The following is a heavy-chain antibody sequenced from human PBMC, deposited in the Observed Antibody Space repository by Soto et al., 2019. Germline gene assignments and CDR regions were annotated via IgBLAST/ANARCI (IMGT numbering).Heavy chain of an antibody. CDR2: IYFSGST. CDR1: GGSISGGTYY. J-gene: IGHJ6*02. Sequence: QVQLQESGPGLVKPSQTLSLTCTVSGGSISGGTYYWSWIRQPPGQGLEWIGYIYFSGSTYYNPSLKSRVIISVDTSKNQFSLRLSYVTAADTAVYYCARGDWPTQMDVWGQGTTVTVSS. V-gene: IGHV4-31*03. D-gene: IGHD2-21*01. CDR3: ARGDWPTQMDV.